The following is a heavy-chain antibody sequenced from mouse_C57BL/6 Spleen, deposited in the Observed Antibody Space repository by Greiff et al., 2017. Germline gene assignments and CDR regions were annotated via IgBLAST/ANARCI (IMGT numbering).Heavy chain of an antibody. CDR3: ILGPGFAY. J-gene: IGHJ3*01. CDR1: GYTFTSYW. V-gene: IGHV1-52*01. Sequence: QVQLQQPGAELVRPGSSVKLSCKASGYTFTSYWMHWVKQRPIQGLEWIGNIDPSDSEPHYNQKFKDKATLTVDQSSSTAYMQLSSLAVEDSAIYYCILGPGFAYWGQGTLVTVSA. D-gene: IGHD4-1*01. CDR2: IDPSDSEP.